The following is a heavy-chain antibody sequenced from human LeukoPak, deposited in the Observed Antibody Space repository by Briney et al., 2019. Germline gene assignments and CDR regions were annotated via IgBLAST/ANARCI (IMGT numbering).Heavy chain of an antibody. CDR3: AKERQTGDYFTSDY. D-gene: IGHD4-17*01. J-gene: IGHJ4*02. Sequence: GGSLRLSCTASGFTFSSYTMSWVRQAPGEGLEWLSAINGRGITYYAGSVKGRFTISRDNSENTLYLQMNSLTVDDTAVYFCAKERQTGDYFTSDYWGQGTLVTVSS. CDR1: GFTFSSYT. V-gene: IGHV3-23*01. CDR2: INGRGIT.